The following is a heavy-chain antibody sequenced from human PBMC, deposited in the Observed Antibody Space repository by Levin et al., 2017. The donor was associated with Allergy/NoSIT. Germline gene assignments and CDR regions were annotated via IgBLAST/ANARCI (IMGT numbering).Heavy chain of an antibody. CDR3: ARAVGRWFGESLGAWFDP. CDR2: ISHRGST. V-gene: IGHV4-31*03. D-gene: IGHD3-10*01. Sequence: SETLSLTCTVSGGSISSGGYFWIWIRQHPGKGLEWIAYISHRGSTYYSPSLKSRLSISVDTSKNLFSLRLSAVTAADTAIYYCARAVGRWFGESLGAWFDPWGQGTLVTVSS. CDR1: GGSISSGGYF. J-gene: IGHJ5*02.